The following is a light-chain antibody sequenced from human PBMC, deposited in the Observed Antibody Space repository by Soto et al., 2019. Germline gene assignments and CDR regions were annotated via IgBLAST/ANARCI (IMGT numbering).Light chain of an antibody. CDR1: QDIRGA. Sequence: AIQLTQSPSSLSASVGDRVTITCRASQDIRGALAWYQQKPGKAPKILIYDVSTLESGVPSRFSGSSSGTDFTLTISSVQPVDFATDYCQQFNSYPITFGQGTRLESK. V-gene: IGKV1-13*02. CDR2: DVS. CDR3: QQFNSYPIT. J-gene: IGKJ5*01.